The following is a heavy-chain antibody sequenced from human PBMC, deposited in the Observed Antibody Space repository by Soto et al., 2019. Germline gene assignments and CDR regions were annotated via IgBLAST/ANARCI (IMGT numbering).Heavy chain of an antibody. CDR1: GGTFSSYA. V-gene: IGHV1-69*10. J-gene: IGHJ4*02. D-gene: IGHD3-10*01. CDR2: IIPIFGIA. Sequence: ASVKVSCKASGGTFSSYAISWVRQAPGQGFEWMGGIIPIFGIANYAQKFQGRVTITADKSTSTAYMELSSLRSEDTAVYYCARDNTYYYGSGSYYDYWGQGTLVTVSS. CDR3: ARDNTYYYGSGSYYDY.